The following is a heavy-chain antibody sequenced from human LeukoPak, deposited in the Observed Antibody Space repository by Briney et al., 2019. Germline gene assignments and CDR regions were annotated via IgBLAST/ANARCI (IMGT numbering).Heavy chain of an antibody. CDR2: IYTSGST. J-gene: IGHJ6*02. CDR3: ARSAAGSIYYYYGMDV. Sequence: SETLSLTCTVSGGSISRYYWSWIRQPAGKGLEWIGRIYTSGSTNYNPSLKSRVTMSVDTSKNQFSLKLSSVTAAHTAVYYCARSAAGSIYYYYGMDVWGQGTTVTVSS. D-gene: IGHD6-13*01. V-gene: IGHV4-4*07. CDR1: GGSISRYY.